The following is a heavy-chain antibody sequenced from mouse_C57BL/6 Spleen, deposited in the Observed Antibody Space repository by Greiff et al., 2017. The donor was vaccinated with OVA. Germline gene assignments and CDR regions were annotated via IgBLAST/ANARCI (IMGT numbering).Heavy chain of an antibody. CDR3: ARSYGSSQSSFAY. D-gene: IGHD1-1*01. Sequence: QVQLKQPGAELVMPGASVKLSCKASGYTFTSYWMHWVKQRPGQGLEWIGEIDPSDSYTNYNQKFKGKSTLTVDKSSSTAYMQLSSLTSEDSAVYYCARSYGSSQSSFAYWGQGTLVTVSA. V-gene: IGHV1-69*01. CDR2: IDPSDSYT. CDR1: GYTFTSYW. J-gene: IGHJ3*01.